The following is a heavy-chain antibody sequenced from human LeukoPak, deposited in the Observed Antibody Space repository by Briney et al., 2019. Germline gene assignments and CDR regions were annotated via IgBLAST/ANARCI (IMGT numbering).Heavy chain of an antibody. J-gene: IGHJ4*02. Sequence: ASVKVSYKASGYTFTGYYIHWVRQAPGQGLEWMGWINPNSGGTDYAQKFQGRVTMTRDTSISTAYMELSSLRSDDTAVYYCARRSSTSVVKPFSYWGQGNLVTVSS. CDR2: INPNSGGT. V-gene: IGHV1-2*02. CDR1: GYTFTGYY. CDR3: ARRSSTSVVKPFSY. D-gene: IGHD4-23*01.